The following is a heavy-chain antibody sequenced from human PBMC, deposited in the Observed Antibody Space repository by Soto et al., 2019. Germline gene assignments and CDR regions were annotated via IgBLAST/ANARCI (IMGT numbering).Heavy chain of an antibody. V-gene: IGHV4-31*03. Sequence: QLQLQESGPGLLKPSQTLSLTCTVSGGSSSSGGYYWTWIRQHPGKGLEWIGHISYSGSAYYNPSLKNRPFLSEDTSKNQFSLILRSVTAAETAVYYCAREGGQRPRLIEGASRHYYYGMDVWGQGTTVTVSS. CDR2: ISYSGSA. CDR3: AREGGQRPRLIEGASRHYYYGMDV. CDR1: GGSSSSGGYY. D-gene: IGHD3-16*01. J-gene: IGHJ6*02.